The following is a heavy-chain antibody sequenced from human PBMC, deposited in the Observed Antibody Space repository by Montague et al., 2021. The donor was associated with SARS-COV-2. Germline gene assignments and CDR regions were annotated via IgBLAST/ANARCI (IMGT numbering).Heavy chain of an antibody. CDR1: RSTFSSDV. J-gene: IGHJ4*02. V-gene: IGHV3-23*01. CDR2: ISNSGV. Sequence: SLRPSCAASRSTFSSDVMSWFRQAPGKGPEWVSAISNSGVSYADSVKGRFTISRDISKKEVYLQMNSLRAEDTAVYYCVKDLHESTSYYLGSDSWGLGTLVTVSS. CDR3: VKDLHESTSYYLGSDS. D-gene: IGHD3-22*01.